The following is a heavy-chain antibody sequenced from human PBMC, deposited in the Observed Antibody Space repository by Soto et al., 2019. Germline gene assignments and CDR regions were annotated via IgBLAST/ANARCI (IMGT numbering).Heavy chain of an antibody. Sequence: QVQLVQSGAEVKKPGASVKVSCKASGYTFTSYAMHWVRQAPGQRLEWMGWINAGNGNTKYSQKFQGRVTITRDTSASTAYLELSSLRSEDTAVYYCARVEEAAGDWFDPWGQGTLVTVSS. CDR2: INAGNGNT. J-gene: IGHJ5*02. D-gene: IGHD6-13*01. CDR1: GYTFTSYA. V-gene: IGHV1-3*01. CDR3: ARVEEAAGDWFDP.